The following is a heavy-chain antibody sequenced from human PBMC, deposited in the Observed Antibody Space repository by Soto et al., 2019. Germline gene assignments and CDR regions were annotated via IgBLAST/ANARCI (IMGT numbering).Heavy chain of an antibody. J-gene: IGHJ4*02. CDR1: GFTFNNYA. CDR2: ISGTGGST. Sequence: SGGSLRLSCAASGFTFNNYAMNWVRQAPGKGLEWVATISGTGGSTYYADSVKGRFTISRDNSKNTLYLQMNSLRVEDTAVYYCAKDRLGGNFDYWGQGTQVTVPS. V-gene: IGHV3-23*01. CDR3: AKDRLGGNFDY.